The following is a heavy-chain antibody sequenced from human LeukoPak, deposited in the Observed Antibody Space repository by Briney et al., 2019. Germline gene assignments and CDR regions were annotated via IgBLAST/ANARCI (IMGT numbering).Heavy chain of an antibody. CDR2: IYYSGST. D-gene: IGHD2-15*01. CDR3: ARLVHCSGGSCYSGRFDP. V-gene: IGHV4-39*01. Sequence: PSETLSLTCTVSGGSISSSSYYWGWIRQPPGKGLEWIGSIYYSGSTYYNPSLKSRVTISVDTSKNQFSLKLSSVTAADTAVYYCARLVHCSGGSCYSGRFDPWGQGTPVTVSS. CDR1: GGSISSSSYY. J-gene: IGHJ5*02.